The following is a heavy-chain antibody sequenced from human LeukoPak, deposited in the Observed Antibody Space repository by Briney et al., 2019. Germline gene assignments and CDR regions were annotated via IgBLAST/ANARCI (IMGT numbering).Heavy chain of an antibody. Sequence: GGSLRLSCAASGLTFSIHWMNWVRQAPGKGLECVANINQDGSDKYYVDSVKGRFTISRDNAKNSLFLQMNSLRAEDTAVYYCARVLRYCSGGNCYSGGLGYMDVWGKGTTVAISS. V-gene: IGHV3-7*03. CDR3: ARVLRYCSGGNCYSGGLGYMDV. CDR2: INQDGSDK. D-gene: IGHD2-15*01. J-gene: IGHJ6*03. CDR1: GLTFSIHW.